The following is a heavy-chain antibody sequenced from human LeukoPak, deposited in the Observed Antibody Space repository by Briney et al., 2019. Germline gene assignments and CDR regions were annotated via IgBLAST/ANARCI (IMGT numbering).Heavy chain of an antibody. CDR3: ARDDLGTSYFYYGMDV. D-gene: IGHD3/OR15-3a*01. J-gene: IGHJ6*02. Sequence: GGSLRLSCAASGFTVSSSYISWVRQAPGKGLEWISYISSGGSTIYYADSVKGRFTISRDNAKKSLYLDMNSLRAEDTAVYYCARDDLGTSYFYYGMDVWGQGTTVTVSS. CDR1: GFTVSSSY. CDR2: ISSGGSTI. V-gene: IGHV3-48*01.